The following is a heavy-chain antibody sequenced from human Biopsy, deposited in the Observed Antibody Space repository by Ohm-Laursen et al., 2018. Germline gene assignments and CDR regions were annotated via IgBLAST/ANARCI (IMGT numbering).Heavy chain of an antibody. Sequence: ETLSLTCAVYGGSFNGYFWSWIRQPPGKGLEWIGDITQSGSTNYSPSLKSRVTISVGTAKKQFSLSLRSATAADTAVYYCARVPLPGIGAAYQGRFLYGMDVWGQGTTVSVSS. V-gene: IGHV4-34*01. CDR3: ARVPLPGIGAAYQGRFLYGMDV. J-gene: IGHJ6*02. CDR2: ITQSGST. CDR1: GGSFNGYF. D-gene: IGHD6-13*01.